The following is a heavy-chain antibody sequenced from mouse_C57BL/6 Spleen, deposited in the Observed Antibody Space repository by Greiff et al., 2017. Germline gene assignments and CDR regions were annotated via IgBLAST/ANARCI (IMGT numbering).Heavy chain of an antibody. J-gene: IGHJ3*01. D-gene: IGHD6-1*01. V-gene: IGHV1-50*01. CDR2: IDPSDSYT. CDR1: GYTFTSYW. CDR3: ARPSYAD. Sequence: VQLQQPGAELVKPGASVKLSCKASGYTFTSYWMQWVKQRPGQGLEWIGEIDPSDSYTNYNQKFKGKATLTVDTSSSTAYMQLSSLTSEDSAVYYCARPSYADWGQGTLVTVSA.